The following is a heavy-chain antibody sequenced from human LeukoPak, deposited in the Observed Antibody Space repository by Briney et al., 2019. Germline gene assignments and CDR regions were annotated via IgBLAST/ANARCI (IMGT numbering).Heavy chain of an antibody. J-gene: IGHJ4*02. CDR2: IRYDGSNK. CDR1: GFTFSSYN. Sequence: GRSLRLSCAASGFTFSSYNMHWVRQAPGKGLEGLALIRYDGSNKWYADSVKGRFITSRDNSKNPLYLQIDSLRAADTAVYSCAKGLVPTKGSGSFDTSGYPFDYWGQGILVTVSS. V-gene: IGHV3-33*06. D-gene: IGHD3-22*01. CDR3: AKGLVPTKGSGSFDTSGYPFDY.